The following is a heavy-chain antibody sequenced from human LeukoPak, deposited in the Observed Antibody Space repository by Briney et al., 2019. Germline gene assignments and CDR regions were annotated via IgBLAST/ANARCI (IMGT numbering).Heavy chain of an antibody. V-gene: IGHV4-34*01. D-gene: IGHD2-2*02. Sequence: SETLSLTCAVHGGSFSGYYWSWIRQPPGKGLEWIGEINHSGSTNYNPSLKSRVTISVDTSKNQFSLKLSSVTAADTAVYYCARGLVVPAAILIYYYYYMDVWGKGTTVTVSS. CDR2: INHSGST. CDR3: ARGLVVPAAILIYYYYYMDV. CDR1: GGSFSGYY. J-gene: IGHJ6*03.